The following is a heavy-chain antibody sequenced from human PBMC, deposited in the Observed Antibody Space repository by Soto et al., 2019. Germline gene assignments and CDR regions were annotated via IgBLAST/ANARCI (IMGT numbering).Heavy chain of an antibody. CDR2: INSDGSST. CDR1: GFTFSSYW. J-gene: IGHJ6*02. V-gene: IGHV3-74*01. Sequence: XGSLKLSCAASGFTFSSYWMHWVRQAPGRGLVWVSRINSDGSSTSYADSVKGRFTISRDNAKNTLYLQMNSLRAEDTAVYYCARDPPYQLLYEDDYYGMDVWGQGTTVTVSS. D-gene: IGHD2-2*02. CDR3: ARDPPYQLLYEDDYYGMDV.